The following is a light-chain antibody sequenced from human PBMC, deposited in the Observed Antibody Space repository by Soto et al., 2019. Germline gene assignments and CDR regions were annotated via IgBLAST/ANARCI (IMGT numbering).Light chain of an antibody. Sequence: EIVLTQSPGTLSLSPGERATHSCRASQTVTSNYLAWYQRKPGQAPRLLIYGASSRATDSPDRFSGSGSGTDFTLTITRLEPEDFAVYFCQQYAGSPSTFGQGTKVEIK. CDR2: GAS. CDR1: QTVTSNY. V-gene: IGKV3-20*01. CDR3: QQYAGSPST. J-gene: IGKJ1*01.